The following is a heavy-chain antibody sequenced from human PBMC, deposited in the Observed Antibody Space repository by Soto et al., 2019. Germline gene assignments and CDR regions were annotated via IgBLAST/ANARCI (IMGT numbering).Heavy chain of an antibody. Sequence: PSETLSLTCTVSGGSISSYYWSWIRQPPGKGLEWIGYIYYSGSTNYNPSLKSRVTISVDTSKNQFSLKLSSVTAADTAVYYCGTSRAWSGYYDYYYMDVWGKGTTVSVSS. V-gene: IGHV4-59*01. CDR2: IYYSGST. CDR3: GTSRAWSGYYDYYYMDV. CDR1: GGSISSYY. J-gene: IGHJ6*03. D-gene: IGHD3-3*01.